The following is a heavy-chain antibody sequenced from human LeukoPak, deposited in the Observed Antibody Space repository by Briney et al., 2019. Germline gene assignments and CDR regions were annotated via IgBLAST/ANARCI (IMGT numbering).Heavy chain of an antibody. CDR1: GYPFRSYV. V-gene: IGHV1-3*01. CDR3: ARDGYDADGYLDY. J-gene: IGHJ4*02. CDR2: INPANGNT. D-gene: IGHD5-12*01. Sequence: ASVKVSCKASGYPFRSYVIHWLRQAPGQSLEWIGWINPANGNTKYSRNFQGRVTITRDTSASVVYMELSSLRYEDTAVYYCARDGYDADGYLDYWGQGALVPVSS.